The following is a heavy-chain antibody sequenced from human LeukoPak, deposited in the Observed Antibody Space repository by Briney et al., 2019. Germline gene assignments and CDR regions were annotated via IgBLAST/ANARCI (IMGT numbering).Heavy chain of an antibody. CDR2: ISSSGSTI. V-gene: IGHV3-48*03. D-gene: IGHD2-21*02. J-gene: IGHJ4*02. Sequence: GGSLRLSCAASGFTFSSYEMNWVRQAPGKGLEWVSYISSSGSTIYYADSVKGRFTISRDNAKNSLYLQMNSLRAEDTAVYYCARFSRDAESHWGQGTLVTVSS. CDR1: GFTFSSYE. CDR3: ARFSRDAESH.